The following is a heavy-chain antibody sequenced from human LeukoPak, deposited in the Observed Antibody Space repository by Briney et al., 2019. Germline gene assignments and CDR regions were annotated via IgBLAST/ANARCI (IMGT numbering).Heavy chain of an antibody. CDR1: GFTFSGYW. J-gene: IGHJ4*02. CDR2: IKPDGSDK. CDR3: ARGAPIDY. Sequence: GGSLRLSCAASGFTFSGYWMSWVRQAPGKGLEWVANIKPDGSDKYYVDSVKGRFTISRENAKNSLYLHMNSLRAEDTAVYYCARGAPIDYWGQGTLVTVSS. V-gene: IGHV3-7*02.